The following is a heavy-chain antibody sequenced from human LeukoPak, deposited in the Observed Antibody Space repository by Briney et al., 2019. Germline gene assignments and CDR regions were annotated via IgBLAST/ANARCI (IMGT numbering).Heavy chain of an antibody. J-gene: IGHJ5*02. D-gene: IGHD3-3*01. CDR1: GYTFTSYD. CDR2: MNPNSGNT. V-gene: IGHV1-8*01. CDR3: ARVDFGVVEFDP. Sequence: ASVTVSCKASGYTFTSYDINWVRQATGQGLEWMGWMNPNSGNTGYAQKFQGRVAMTRNTSISTAYMELSSLRSEDTAVYYCARVDFGVVEFDPWGQGTLVTVSS.